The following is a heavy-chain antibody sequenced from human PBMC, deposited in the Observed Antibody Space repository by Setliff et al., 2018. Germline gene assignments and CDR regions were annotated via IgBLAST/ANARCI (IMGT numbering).Heavy chain of an antibody. Sequence: SETLSLTCTVSGGSISSHYWSWIRQPPGKGLEWIGYIYYSGSTNYNPSLKSRVTISVDTSKNQFSLKLSSVTAAGTAVYYCARGIPAYDFWSGYYIGYYYYMDVWGKGTTVTVSS. J-gene: IGHJ6*03. CDR3: ARGIPAYDFWSGYYIGYYYYMDV. V-gene: IGHV4-59*11. CDR1: GGSISSHY. D-gene: IGHD3-3*01. CDR2: IYYSGST.